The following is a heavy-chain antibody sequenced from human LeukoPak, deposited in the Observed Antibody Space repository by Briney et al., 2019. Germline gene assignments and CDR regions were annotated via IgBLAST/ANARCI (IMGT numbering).Heavy chain of an antibody. D-gene: IGHD3-10*01. Sequence: ASVKVPCKASGYTFTSYYMHWVRQAPGQGLEWMGIINPSGGSTSYAQKFQGRVTMTTDTSTSTAYMELSSLRSEDTAVYYCARDYYGSGREFDLWGRGTLVTVSS. CDR2: INPSGGST. J-gene: IGHJ2*01. CDR3: ARDYYGSGREFDL. CDR1: GYTFTSYY. V-gene: IGHV1-46*01.